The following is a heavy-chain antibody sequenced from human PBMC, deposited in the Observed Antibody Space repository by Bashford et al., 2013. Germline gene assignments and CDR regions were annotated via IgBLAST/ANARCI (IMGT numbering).Heavy chain of an antibody. Sequence: GGSLRLSCAASGFTFSSYDMHWVRQATGKGLEWVSAIGTAGDTYYPGSVKGRFSISRDNSRNTXFLQMNSLRGEDTAIYYCVREYTSSWHGPFDYWGQGTLVTVSS. D-gene: IGHD6-13*01. CDR3: VREYTSSWHGPFDY. J-gene: IGHJ4*02. CDR2: IGTAGDT. CDR1: GFTFSSYD. V-gene: IGHV3-13*01.